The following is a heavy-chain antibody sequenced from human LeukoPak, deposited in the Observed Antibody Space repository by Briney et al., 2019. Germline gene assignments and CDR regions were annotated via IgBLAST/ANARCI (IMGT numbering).Heavy chain of an antibody. J-gene: IGHJ3*02. Sequence: SQTLSLTCTVSGGSISSGGYYWSWIRQPPGKGLEWIGSLYHSGSTYYNPSLKSRVTISVDRSKNQFSLKLSSVTAADTAVYYCASSRRNSSPDAFDIWGQGTMVTVSS. CDR3: ASSRRNSSPDAFDI. D-gene: IGHD1-14*01. CDR2: LYHSGST. CDR1: GGSISSGGYY. V-gene: IGHV4-30-2*02.